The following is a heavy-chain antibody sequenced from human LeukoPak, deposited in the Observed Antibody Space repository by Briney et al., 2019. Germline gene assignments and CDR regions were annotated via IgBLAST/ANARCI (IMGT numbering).Heavy chain of an antibody. Sequence: ASVKVSCKASGYTFTSYGISWVRQAPGQGLEGMGWISAYNGNTNYAQKLQGRVTMTTDTSTSTAYMELRSLRSDDTAVYYCARGEVVVPAAHYFDYRGQGTLVTVSS. CDR3: ARGEVVVPAAHYFDY. CDR1: GYTFTSYG. V-gene: IGHV1-18*01. J-gene: IGHJ4*02. CDR2: ISAYNGNT. D-gene: IGHD2-2*01.